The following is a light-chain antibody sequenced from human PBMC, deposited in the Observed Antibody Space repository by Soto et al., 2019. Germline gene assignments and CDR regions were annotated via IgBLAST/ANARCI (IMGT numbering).Light chain of an antibody. V-gene: IGLV1-44*01. CDR1: SSNIGSNT. CDR3: AAWDDRLHGFYG. J-gene: IGLJ1*01. CDR2: SNN. Sequence: QSVLTHPPSASGTPGQRVTISCSGSSSNIGSNTVNWYRQLPGTAPKLLIYSNNQRPSGVPDRISGSKSGTSASLAISGLQSEDEGGYYCAAWDDRLHGFYGLGTGTKVTV.